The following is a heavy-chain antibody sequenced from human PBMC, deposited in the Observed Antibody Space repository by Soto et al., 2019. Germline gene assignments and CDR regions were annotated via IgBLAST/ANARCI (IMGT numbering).Heavy chain of an antibody. Sequence: QVQLVQSGAEVKKPGSSVKVSCKASGGTFSSYAISWVRQAPGQGLEWMGGIIPIFGTANYAQKFQGRVTITADESTSTAYMELSSLRSEDTAVYYCARDDMYYYDSSGWNYYGMDVWGQGTTVTVSS. J-gene: IGHJ6*02. V-gene: IGHV1-69*01. CDR3: ARDDMYYYDSSGWNYYGMDV. D-gene: IGHD3-22*01. CDR2: IIPIFGTA. CDR1: GGTFSSYA.